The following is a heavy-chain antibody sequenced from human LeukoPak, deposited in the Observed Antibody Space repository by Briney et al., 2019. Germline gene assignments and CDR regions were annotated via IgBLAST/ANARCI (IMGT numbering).Heavy chain of an antibody. D-gene: IGHD1-26*01. V-gene: IGHV3-7*01. Sequence: GGSLRLSCAASGFTFSDHYMDWVRQAPGKGLEWVANIRQDGGLRHYVDSVKGRFPISRDNAENSLYLQMNGLRAEDTAVYYCAREIVGAIKSYFDYWGQGTLVTASS. CDR1: GFTFSDHY. J-gene: IGHJ4*02. CDR3: AREIVGAIKSYFDY. CDR2: IRQDGGLR.